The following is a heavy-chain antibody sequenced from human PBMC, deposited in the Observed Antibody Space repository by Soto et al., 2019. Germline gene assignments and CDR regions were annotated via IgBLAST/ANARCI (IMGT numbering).Heavy chain of an antibody. CDR3: ARVERGTATTVVDAFDI. CDR2: MSHSGGT. Sequence: QVQLQQWGAGLLKPSETLSLTCAVYGGFVTSGSYYWRWIRQRPGKGLEWIGEMSHSGGTHLNTSLKNRVTISVDTSKNQFTLKMSSVTAADTALYYCARVERGTATTVVDAFDIWGPGTMVTVSS. D-gene: IGHD1-1*01. CDR1: GGFVTSGSYY. J-gene: IGHJ3*02. V-gene: IGHV4-34*01.